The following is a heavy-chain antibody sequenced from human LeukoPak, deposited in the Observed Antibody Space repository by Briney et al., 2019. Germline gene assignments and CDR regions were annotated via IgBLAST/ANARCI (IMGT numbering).Heavy chain of an antibody. CDR3: ARVGRWLQLGY. J-gene: IGHJ4*02. Sequence: SETLSLTCTVSGGSISSYYWSWIRQPPGKGLEWIGYIYYSGSTNFNPSLKSRVTISADTSQNQFSLKLSSVTAADTAVYYCARVGRWLQLGYWGQGTLVTVSS. V-gene: IGHV4-59*01. D-gene: IGHD5-24*01. CDR1: GGSISSYY. CDR2: IYYSGST.